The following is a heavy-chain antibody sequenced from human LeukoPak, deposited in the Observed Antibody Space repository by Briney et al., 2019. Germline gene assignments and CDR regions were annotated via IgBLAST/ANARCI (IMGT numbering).Heavy chain of an antibody. Sequence: GGSLRLSCAASGFTFSSYWMHWVRQAPGKGLVWVSRINSDGSSTSHADSVKGRFTISRDNAKNTLYLQMNSLRAEDTAVYYCARVISGWTLKDYWGQGTLVTVSS. CDR1: GFTFSSYW. D-gene: IGHD6-19*01. CDR2: INSDGSST. CDR3: ARVISGWTLKDY. V-gene: IGHV3-74*01. J-gene: IGHJ4*02.